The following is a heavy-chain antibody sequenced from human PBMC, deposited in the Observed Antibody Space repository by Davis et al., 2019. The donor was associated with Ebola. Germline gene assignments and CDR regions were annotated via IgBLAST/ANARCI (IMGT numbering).Heavy chain of an antibody. D-gene: IGHD3-22*01. V-gene: IGHV3-30*03. CDR3: ARLSDDSSGYIDY. Sequence: PGGSLRLSCAASGFTFSSYGMHWVRQAPGKGLEWVAVISYDGSNKYYADSVKGRFTTSRHNSKNTLYLQMNSLRAEDTAVYYCARLSDDSSGYIDYWGQGTLVTVSS. CDR2: ISYDGSNK. CDR1: GFTFSSYG. J-gene: IGHJ4*02.